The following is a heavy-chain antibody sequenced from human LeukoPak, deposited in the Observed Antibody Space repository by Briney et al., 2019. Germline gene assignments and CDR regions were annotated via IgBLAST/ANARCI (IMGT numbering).Heavy chain of an antibody. CDR2: MNPNSEGR. J-gene: IGHJ4*02. CDR1: GYPFTSFD. V-gene: IGHV1-8*01. CDR3: ARGRGWGILDS. Sequence: ASVKVSCKTSGYPFTSFDIHWVRQAAGHGLEWMSWMNPNSEGRVYAQKFQGTVTMTADTSIDTAYMELSSLTFDDTAIYYCARGRGWGILDSWGQGSLVTVSS. D-gene: IGHD6-19*01.